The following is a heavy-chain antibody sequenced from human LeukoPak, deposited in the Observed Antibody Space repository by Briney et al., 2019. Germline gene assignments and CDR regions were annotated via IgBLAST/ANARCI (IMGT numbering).Heavy chain of an antibody. CDR2: IYHSGST. V-gene: IGHV4-38-2*01. Sequence: SETLSLTCAVSGYSISSGYYWGWIRQPPGKGPEWIGSIYHSGSTYYNPSLKSRVTISVDTSKNQFSLKLSSVTAADTAVYYCARRVAARLEDAFDPWGQGTLVTVSS. CDR3: ARRVAARLEDAFDP. J-gene: IGHJ5*02. D-gene: IGHD6-6*01. CDR1: GYSISSGYY.